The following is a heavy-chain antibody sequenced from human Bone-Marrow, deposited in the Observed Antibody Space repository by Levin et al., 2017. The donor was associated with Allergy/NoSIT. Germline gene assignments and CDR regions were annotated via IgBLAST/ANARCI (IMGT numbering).Heavy chain of an antibody. V-gene: IGHV3-23*01. CDR3: AKQTTTGSTFLGASHSDY. D-gene: IGHD1-7*01. Sequence: PGGSLRLSCAGTGFTFSSYAMNWVRQAPGEGLEWISAISASGVTTYYADSVKGRFTISRDNSKNTLYLQMSNLRAEDTAVYFCAKQTTTGSTFLGASHSDYWGQGTLVTVSS. CDR2: ISASGVTT. CDR1: GFTFSSYA. J-gene: IGHJ4*02.